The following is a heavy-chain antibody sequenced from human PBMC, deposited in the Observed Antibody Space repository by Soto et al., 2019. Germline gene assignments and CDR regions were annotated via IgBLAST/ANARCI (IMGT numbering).Heavy chain of an antibody. CDR2: IYYSGSP. J-gene: IGHJ2*01. D-gene: IGHD1-7*01. CDR1: GDSISSSHYY. V-gene: IGHV4-39*01. CDR3: AGTANSYHYWYFEL. Sequence: SETLSLTCNVSGDSISSSHYYWGWIRQPPGKGLEWIGTIYYSGSPYYSPSLRSQVTMSVATSKNQFSLKLSSVTAADTAIYSCAGTANSYHYWYFELWGGGTLVTVS.